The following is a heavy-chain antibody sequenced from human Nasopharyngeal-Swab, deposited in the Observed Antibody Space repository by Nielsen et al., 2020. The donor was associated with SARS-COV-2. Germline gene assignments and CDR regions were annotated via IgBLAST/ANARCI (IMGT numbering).Heavy chain of an antibody. J-gene: IGHJ4*02. D-gene: IGHD3-3*01. CDR1: GFIFSSYA. V-gene: IGHV3-23*01. Sequence: GESLKISCAASGFIFSSYAMSWVRQAPGKGLEWVSAISGSGGSTYYADSVKGRFTISRDNSKNTLYLQMNSLRAEDTAVYYCAKALRITIFGVEDYWGQGTLVTVSS. CDR2: ISGSGGST. CDR3: AKALRITIFGVEDY.